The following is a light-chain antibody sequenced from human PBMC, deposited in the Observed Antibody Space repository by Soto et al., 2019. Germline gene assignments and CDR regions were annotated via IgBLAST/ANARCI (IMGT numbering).Light chain of an antibody. CDR3: CSYAGNYVV. V-gene: IGLV2-11*01. CDR1: SSDVGGYNF. Sequence: QSALTQPRSVSGSPGQSVTISCTGTSSDVGGYNFVSWYQHQPGKAPKFMIYEVDKRPSGVPDRFSGSKSGNTASLTISGLQTDDEGDYYCCSYAGNYVVFGGGTKLTVL. J-gene: IGLJ2*01. CDR2: EVD.